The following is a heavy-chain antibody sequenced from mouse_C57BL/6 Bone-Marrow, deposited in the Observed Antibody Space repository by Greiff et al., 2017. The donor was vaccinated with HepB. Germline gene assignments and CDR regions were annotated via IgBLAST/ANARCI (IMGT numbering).Heavy chain of an antibody. D-gene: IGHD3-2*02. CDR1: GYTFTSYW. J-gene: IGHJ4*01. CDR2: IDPSDSYT. Sequence: QVQLQQPGAELVKPGASVKLSCKASGYTFTSYWMQWVKQRPGQGLEWIGEIDPSDSYTNYNQKFKGKATLTVDTSSSTAYMQLSSLTSEDSAVYYCAGGQLRLRYAMDYWGQGTSVTVSS. CDR3: AGGQLRLRYAMDY. V-gene: IGHV1-50*01.